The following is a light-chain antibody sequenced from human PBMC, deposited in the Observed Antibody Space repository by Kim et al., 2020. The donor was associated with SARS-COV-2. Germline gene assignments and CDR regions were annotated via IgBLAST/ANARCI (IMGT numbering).Light chain of an antibody. CDR2: GIS. Sequence: SLSPGERATLSCRASQSVSNDYIAWYRQQPGQAPRLLIYGISIRAAGIPDRFSGSGSGTDFTLAISRLEPEDFAVYYCQEYDKGIFGGGTKVDIK. CDR1: QSVSNDY. CDR3: QEYDKGI. V-gene: IGKV3-20*01. J-gene: IGKJ4*01.